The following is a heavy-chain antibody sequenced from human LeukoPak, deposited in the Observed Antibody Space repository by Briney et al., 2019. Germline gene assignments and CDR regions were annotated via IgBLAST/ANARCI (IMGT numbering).Heavy chain of an antibody. V-gene: IGHV3-23*01. J-gene: IGHJ4*02. CDR2: ISSSGGNT. CDR1: GFAFSSYA. CDR3: AKGYCSSTSCYAAYFDY. D-gene: IGHD2-2*01. Sequence: EESLRLSCAASGFAFSSYAMSWVRQAPGKGLEWVSGISSSGGNTYYADSVKGRFIISRDNSKNTLYLQMNSLRAEDTAVYYCAKGYCSSTSCYAAYFDYWGQGSLVTVSS.